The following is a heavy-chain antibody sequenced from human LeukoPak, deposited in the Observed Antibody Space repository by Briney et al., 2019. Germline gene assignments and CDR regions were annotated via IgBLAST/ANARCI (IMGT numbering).Heavy chain of an antibody. Sequence: SETLSLTCAVNGGSFSGYYWSWIRQPPGKGLEWIGEINHSGSTKYYPSLKSRVTISVDTPKNQFSLKLSSVNAADTAVYYCARGRRAYYYDSRGYQRYFDLWGRGTLVTVSS. D-gene: IGHD3-22*01. CDR1: GGSFSGYY. CDR2: INHSGST. CDR3: ARGRRAYYYDSRGYQRYFDL. V-gene: IGHV4-34*01. J-gene: IGHJ2*01.